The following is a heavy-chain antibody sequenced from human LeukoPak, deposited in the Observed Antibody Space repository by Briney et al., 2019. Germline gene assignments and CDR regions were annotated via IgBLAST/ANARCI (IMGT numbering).Heavy chain of an antibody. J-gene: IGHJ6*02. V-gene: IGHV1-69*04. CDR1: GGTFSSYA. D-gene: IGHD3-3*01. CDR3: AREGSGVVIRAYYYYGMDV. Sequence: SVKVSCKASGGTFSSYAISWVRQAPGQGLEWMGRIIPILGIANYAQKFQGRVTITADKSTSTAYMELSSLRSEDTAVYYCAREGSGVVIRAYYYYGMDVWGQGTTVTVSS. CDR2: IIPILGIA.